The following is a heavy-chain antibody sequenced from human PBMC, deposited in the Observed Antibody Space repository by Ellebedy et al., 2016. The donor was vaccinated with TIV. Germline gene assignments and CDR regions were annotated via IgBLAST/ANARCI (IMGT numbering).Heavy chain of an antibody. CDR2: IGTGGNT. Sequence: GESLKISCAASGFTFTSYAMHWVRQAPGKGLEWVSGIGTGGNTFYADSVRGRFTISRDTSKNTVFLQMNSLRAEDTAVYYCARDIGYPSGDFDYWGQGTLVTVSS. V-gene: IGHV3-23*01. D-gene: IGHD1-26*01. J-gene: IGHJ4*02. CDR1: GFTFTSYA. CDR3: ARDIGYPSGDFDY.